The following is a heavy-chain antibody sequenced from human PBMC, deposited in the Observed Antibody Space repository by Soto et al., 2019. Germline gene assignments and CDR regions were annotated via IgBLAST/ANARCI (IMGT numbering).Heavy chain of an antibody. CDR1: GGTFSSYA. CDR2: IIPIFGTA. CDR3: ARGIFGVVKSYGMDV. Sequence: ASVKVSCKASGGTFSSYAISWVRQAPGQGLEWMGGIIPIFGTANYAQKFQGRVTITADKSTSTAYMELSSLRSEDTAVYYCARGIFGVVKSYGMDVWGQGTTVTVSS. V-gene: IGHV1-69*06. D-gene: IGHD3-3*01. J-gene: IGHJ6*02.